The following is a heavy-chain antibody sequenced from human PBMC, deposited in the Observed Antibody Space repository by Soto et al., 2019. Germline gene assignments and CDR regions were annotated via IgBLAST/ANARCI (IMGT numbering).Heavy chain of an antibody. CDR3: ARGGPTGGSYKYNWFDP. Sequence: LXLTFTLSGGSIRSCDFYWSWIRKPPGRGLEWIGYISYSGSTYYNTSLKSRVTISVDTSKNQFSLKLKSVTAADTAVYYCARGGPTGGSYKYNWFDPWGQGTLVTVYS. J-gene: IGHJ5*02. CDR2: ISYSGST. V-gene: IGHV4-30-4*01. CDR1: GGSIRSCDFY. D-gene: IGHD2-15*01.